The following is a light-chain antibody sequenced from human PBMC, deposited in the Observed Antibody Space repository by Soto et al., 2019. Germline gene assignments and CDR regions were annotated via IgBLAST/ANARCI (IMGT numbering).Light chain of an antibody. CDR1: QSVSNT. Sequence: EIVLTQSPATLSLSPGERATLSCRASQSVSNTLAWYQQKPGLAPRLLIYKASNRATGIPARFSGSGSGTDFTLTISTLEPEDSAVYYCPYRSNWPPYTFGQGTKLEIK. CDR3: PYRSNWPPYT. J-gene: IGKJ2*01. V-gene: IGKV3-11*01. CDR2: KAS.